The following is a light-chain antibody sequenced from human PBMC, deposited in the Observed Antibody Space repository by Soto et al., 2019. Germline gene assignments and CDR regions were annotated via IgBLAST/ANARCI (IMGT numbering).Light chain of an antibody. CDR1: QDINNY. CDR3: QQYDNVPRT. J-gene: IGKJ2*01. V-gene: IGKV1-33*01. Sequence: DIQMTQSPSSLSASVGDRVTITCQASQDINNYLNWFQQKPGQAPKLLIYEASNLQTGVPSRFSGSGSGTDFTFPISSLQPEDIGTYYCQQYDNVPRTFGQGTRLEI. CDR2: EAS.